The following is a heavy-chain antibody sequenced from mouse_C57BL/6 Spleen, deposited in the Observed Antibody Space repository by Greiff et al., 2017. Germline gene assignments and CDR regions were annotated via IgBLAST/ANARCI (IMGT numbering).Heavy chain of an antibody. V-gene: IGHV1-64*01. CDR1: GYTFTSYW. CDR2: IHPNSGST. D-gene: IGHD1-1*01. Sequence: QVQLQQPGAELVKPGASVKLSCKASGYTFTSYWMHWVKQRPGQGLEWIGMIHPNSGSTNYNEKFKSKASLTVDKSSSTAYMQLSSLTSEDSAVYYCARESITTVVGRYFDVWGTGTTVTVSS. CDR3: ARESITTVVGRYFDV. J-gene: IGHJ1*03.